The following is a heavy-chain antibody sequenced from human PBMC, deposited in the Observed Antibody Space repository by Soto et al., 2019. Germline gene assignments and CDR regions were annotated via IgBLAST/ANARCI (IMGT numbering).Heavy chain of an antibody. V-gene: IGHV3-23*01. D-gene: IGHD2-15*01. CDR3: AKGGSSYSFDY. Sequence: EVPLLESGGGLVQPGGSLRLSCAASGLTFSSYAMSWVRRAPGKGLEWVSVISSSGGSTYYADSVKGRFTISRDNSKNTLYLQMNSLRAEDTAVYYCAKGGSSYSFDYWGQGTLVTVSS. CDR1: GLTFSSYA. CDR2: ISSSGGST. J-gene: IGHJ4*02.